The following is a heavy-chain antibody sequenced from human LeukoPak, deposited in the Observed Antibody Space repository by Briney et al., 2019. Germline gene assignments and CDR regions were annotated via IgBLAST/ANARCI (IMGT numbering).Heavy chain of an antibody. CDR3: TRRSSSGSYYGTGFDY. D-gene: IGHD1-26*01. CDR2: IKGKTDGGTT. CDR1: GFTFSNAW. Sequence: GGSLRLSCAASGFTFSNAWMSWVRQAPGKGLEWVGRIKGKTDGGTTDYAAPVKGRFTISRDDSKNTLYLQMNSLKTEDTAVYYCTRRSSSGSYYGTGFDYWGQGTLVTVSS. V-gene: IGHV3-15*01. J-gene: IGHJ4*02.